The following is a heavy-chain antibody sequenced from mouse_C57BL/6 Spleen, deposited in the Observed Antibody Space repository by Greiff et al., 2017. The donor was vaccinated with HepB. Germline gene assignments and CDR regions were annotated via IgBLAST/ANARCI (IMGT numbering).Heavy chain of an antibody. CDR1: GFNIKDYY. V-gene: IGHV14-2*01. D-gene: IGHD4-1*01. CDR3: ASSVMGGFDY. J-gene: IGHJ2*01. CDR2: IDPEDGET. Sequence: EVQLQQSGAELVKPGASVKLSCTASGFNIKDYYMHWVKQRTEQGLEWIGRIDPEDGETKYAPKFQGQATITADTSSNNAYLQLSSLTSEVTSVYYGASSVMGGFDYWGQGTTLTVSS.